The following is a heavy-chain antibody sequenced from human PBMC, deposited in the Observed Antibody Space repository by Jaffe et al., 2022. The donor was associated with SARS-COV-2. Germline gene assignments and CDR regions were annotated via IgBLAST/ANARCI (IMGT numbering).Heavy chain of an antibody. CDR3: ARGGGYRVYFDL. CDR1: GFDFSSYA. V-gene: IGHV3-30*14. J-gene: IGHJ4*02. Sequence: QAQLVESGGGVVQPGKSLRLACSASGFDFSSYAMHWVRQAPGKGLEWVSLMSYDGSYQWYADSVRGRFTISRDNSKNFLYLQMNSLRDEDTAVYYCARGGGYRVYFDLWGQGGLVVVSS. CDR2: MSYDGSYQ. D-gene: IGHD5-12*01.